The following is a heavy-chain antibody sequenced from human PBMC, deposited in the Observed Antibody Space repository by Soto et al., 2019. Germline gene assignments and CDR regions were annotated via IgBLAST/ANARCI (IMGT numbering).Heavy chain of an antibody. CDR1: GYTFNTYG. CDR2: ISAYNGDT. V-gene: IGHV1-18*04. J-gene: IGHJ4*02. CDR3: ASHPVSGSLHFDS. Sequence: ASVKVSCKASGYTFNTYGVSWVRQAPGQGLEWMGRISAYNGDTNYAQKLQGRLTMTTDTSTRTAYMELRSLRSDDTAVYYCASHPVSGSLHFDSWRQGTLVTVSS. D-gene: IGHD1-26*01.